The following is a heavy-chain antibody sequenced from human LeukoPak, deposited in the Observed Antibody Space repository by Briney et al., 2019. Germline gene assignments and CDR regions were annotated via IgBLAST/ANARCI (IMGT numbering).Heavy chain of an antibody. V-gene: IGHV3-21*01. J-gene: IGHJ4*02. Sequence: PGGSLRLSCAASGFTFSSYSMNWVRQAPGKGLEWVSSISSSSSYIYYSDSVKGRFTISRDNAKNSLYLEMNSLRAEDTAMYYCARDRRDGYNVLDYWGQGTLVTVSS. CDR1: GFTFSSYS. CDR2: ISSSSSYI. CDR3: ARDRRDGYNVLDY. D-gene: IGHD5-24*01.